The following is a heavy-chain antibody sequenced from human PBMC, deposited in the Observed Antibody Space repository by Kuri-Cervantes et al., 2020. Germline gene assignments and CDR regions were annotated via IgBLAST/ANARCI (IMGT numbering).Heavy chain of an antibody. J-gene: IGHJ4*02. CDR3: ARGRWQQLVPPFGY. D-gene: IGHD6-13*01. Sequence: GESLKISCAASGFTFSSCAMHWVRQAPGKGLEWVAVISYDGSNKYYADSVKGRFTISRDNSKNTLYLQMNSLRAEDTAVYYCARGRWQQLVPPFGYWGQGTLVTVSS. CDR2: ISYDGSNK. V-gene: IGHV3-30*04. CDR1: GFTFSSCA.